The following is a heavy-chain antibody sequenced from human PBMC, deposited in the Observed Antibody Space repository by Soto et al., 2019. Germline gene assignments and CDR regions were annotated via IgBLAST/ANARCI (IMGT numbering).Heavy chain of an antibody. CDR3: GVAGDYYYYYMDV. D-gene: IGHD6-19*01. V-gene: IGHV3-23*01. CDR1: GFTFRSYA. J-gene: IGHJ6*03. Sequence: GGSLRLSCAASGFTFRSYAMSWVRQAPGKGLEWVSAISGSGGSTYYADSVKGRFTISRDNSKNTLYLQMNSLRAEDTAVYYCGVAGDYYYYYMDVWGKGTTVTVSS. CDR2: ISGSGGST.